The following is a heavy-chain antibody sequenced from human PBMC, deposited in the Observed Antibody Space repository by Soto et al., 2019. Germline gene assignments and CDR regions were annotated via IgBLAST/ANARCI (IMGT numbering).Heavy chain of an antibody. CDR3: ATYGSGSYKPTTFDY. V-gene: IGHV4-31*01. D-gene: IGHD3-10*01. J-gene: IGHJ4*02. CDR1: GGSISSGDYY. Sequence: QVQLQESGPGLVKPSQTLSLTCTVSGGSISSGDYYWSWIRQHPGKGLEWIGYIYYSGSTYYNPSLKNLVTISVDTSKNQSSLKLTSVTAADTAVYYCATYGSGSYKPTTFDYWGQGTLVTVSS. CDR2: IYYSGST.